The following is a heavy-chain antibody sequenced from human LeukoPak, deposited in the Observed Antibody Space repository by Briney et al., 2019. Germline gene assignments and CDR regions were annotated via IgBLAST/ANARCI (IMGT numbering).Heavy chain of an antibody. CDR2: ISTYTGNT. J-gene: IGHJ6*02. D-gene: IGHD3-10*01. CDR1: GYTFTSYG. Sequence: ASVKVSCKSSGYTFTSYGISWVRQAPGQGLEWRGWISTYTGNTNYAQKLQGRVTMTTDTSTSTAYMELRSLGSDDTALYYCARDPGSGSYYHYGIDVWGQGTTVTVSS. CDR3: ARDPGSGSYYHYGIDV. V-gene: IGHV1-18*01.